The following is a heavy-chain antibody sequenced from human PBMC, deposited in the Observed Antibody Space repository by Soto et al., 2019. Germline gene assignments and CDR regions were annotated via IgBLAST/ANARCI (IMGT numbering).Heavy chain of an antibody. V-gene: IGHV1-18*04. CDR2: VSGYNGDT. D-gene: IGHD2-2*01. CDR3: ARYPDIGVVPGATGGVTV. Sequence: QVQLVQSGAEVKKPGASVKVSCKASGYTFTNYGITWVRQAPGQGLEWMGWVSGYNGDTNYAQKVQGRVAMTTDTSTNTDSIERRSVTSDDTAVYNCARYPDIGVVPGATGGVTVWAQGTTFTASS. CDR1: GYTFTNYG. J-gene: IGHJ6*02.